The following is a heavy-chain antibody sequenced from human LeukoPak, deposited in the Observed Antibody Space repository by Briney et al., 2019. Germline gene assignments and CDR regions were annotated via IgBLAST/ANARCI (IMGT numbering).Heavy chain of an antibody. Sequence: PGGEPGLSCSASGFTFSNYWMLWVRQALGKGLESVSRINTDGTVTTYADSVKGRFTVSRDNADNTMFLQMNSVRDEDTAVYYCATKQWLAPPPDSWGQGTPVTVSS. CDR3: ATKQWLAPPPDS. CDR2: INTDGTVT. J-gene: IGHJ4*02. CDR1: GFTFSNYW. V-gene: IGHV3-74*01. D-gene: IGHD6-19*01.